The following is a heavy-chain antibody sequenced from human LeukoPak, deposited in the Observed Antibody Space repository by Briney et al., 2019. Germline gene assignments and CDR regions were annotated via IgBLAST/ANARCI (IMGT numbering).Heavy chain of an antibody. Sequence: GGSLRLSCAASGFGFEDYVMHWVRQVPGKGLEWVALIGGDSASTYYADSLKGRFTISRDNSYNSLYLQMDRLRIEDPALYYCVKDLIVGDYYSSDNYYLPDAFDIWGQGTMVTVSS. J-gene: IGHJ3*02. D-gene: IGHD3-10*01. CDR1: GFGFEDYV. CDR3: VKDLIVGDYYSSDNYYLPDAFDI. CDR2: IGGDSAST. V-gene: IGHV3-43*02.